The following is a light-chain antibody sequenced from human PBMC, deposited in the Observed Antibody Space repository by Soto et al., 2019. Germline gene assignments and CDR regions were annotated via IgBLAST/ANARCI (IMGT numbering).Light chain of an antibody. CDR3: QSYDSSFWV. CDR2: XNS. V-gene: IGLV1-40*01. J-gene: IGLJ3*02. CDR1: SSNIGAGYD. Sequence: QSVLXQXPSVSGAPGXXXXISXXGSSSNIGAGYDVHWYQQLPGTAPKPLXXXNSNRPSGVPDRFSGSKSGTSASLAITGLQAEDEADYYCQSYDSSFWVFGGGTKLTVL.